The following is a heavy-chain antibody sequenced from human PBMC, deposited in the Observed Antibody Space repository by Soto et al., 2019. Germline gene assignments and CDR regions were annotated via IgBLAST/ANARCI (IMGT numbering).Heavy chain of an antibody. D-gene: IGHD5-12*01. V-gene: IGHV3-30-3*01. CDR1: GFTFSSYA. CDR2: ISYDGSNK. Sequence: QVQLVESGGGVVQPGRSLRLSCAASGFTFSSYAMHWVRQAPGKGLEWVAVISYDGSNKYYADSVKGRFTISRDNSKNTLYLQMNSLRAEDTAVYYCARDQWLRNNPYYYYGMDVWGQGTTVTVSS. CDR3: ARDQWLRNNPYYYYGMDV. J-gene: IGHJ6*02.